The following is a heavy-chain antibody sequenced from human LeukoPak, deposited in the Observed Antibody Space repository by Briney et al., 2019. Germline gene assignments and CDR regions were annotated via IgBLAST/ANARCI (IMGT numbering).Heavy chain of an antibody. J-gene: IGHJ3*02. CDR1: GYTFTGYY. V-gene: IGHV1-2*02. CDR2: INPNSGGT. CDR3: ATDELGGGAFDI. D-gene: IGHD7-27*01. Sequence: GGSVKVSCKASGYTFTGYYMHWVRQAPGQGLEWMGWINPNSGGTNYAQKFQGRVTMTEDTSTDTAYMELSSLRSEDTAVYYCATDELGGGAFDIWGQGTMVTVSS.